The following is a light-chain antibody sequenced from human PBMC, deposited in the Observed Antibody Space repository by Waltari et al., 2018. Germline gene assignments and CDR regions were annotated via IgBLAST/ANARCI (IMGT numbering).Light chain of an antibody. J-gene: IGKJ1*01. CDR1: QSVGRTF. CDR3: QHYVRLPVT. CDR2: GAS. V-gene: IGKV3-20*01. Sequence: EIVLTQSPGTLSLSPGERVTLSCRASQSVGRTFVWYQPKPGQAPRLLRYGASIRATGIPDRFSGSGSGTDFSLTISRLEPEDFAVYYCQHYVRLPVTFGQGTKVEIK.